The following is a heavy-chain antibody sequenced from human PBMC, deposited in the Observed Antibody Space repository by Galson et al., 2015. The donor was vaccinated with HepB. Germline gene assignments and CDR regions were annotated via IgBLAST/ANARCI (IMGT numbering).Heavy chain of an antibody. V-gene: IGHV4-39*02. CDR3: ARREGWELHFDY. CDR1: GDSITSSSYY. Sequence: SETLSPTCTVTGDSITSSSYYWGWIRQSPGKGLEWIGTLYYSVSTHYNPSLKSRVSISVDTSKNHLSLILNSVTVADTAIYYCARREGWELHFDYWGQGALVTVSS. D-gene: IGHD1-26*01. J-gene: IGHJ4*02. CDR2: LYYSVST.